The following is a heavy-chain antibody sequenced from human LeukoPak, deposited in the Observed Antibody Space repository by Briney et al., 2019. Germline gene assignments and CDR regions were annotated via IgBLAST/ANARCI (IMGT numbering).Heavy chain of an antibody. CDR2: INSDGTTT. J-gene: IGHJ5*02. D-gene: IGHD3-16*02. V-gene: IGHV3-74*01. CDR3: VRAPATVKFDP. CDR1: GFTFSNYW. Sequence: GGSLRLSCAASGFTFSNYWMHWVRQSPGRGLMWVSRINSDGTTTRYADSVKGRFTISRDNAKNTLYLQINSLRAEDTAVYYCVRAPATVKFDPWGQGTLVTVSS.